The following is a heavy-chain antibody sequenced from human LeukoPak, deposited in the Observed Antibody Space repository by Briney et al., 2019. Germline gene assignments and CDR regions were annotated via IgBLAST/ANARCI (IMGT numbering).Heavy chain of an antibody. CDR1: VFTFRTSA. V-gene: IGHV1-58*02. CDR2: TVVGRGET. Sequence: VASVKVSCKTSVFTFRTSAIQWVRQARGQRLEWIGWTVVGRGETKYAQDLQGRVTITTDMSTSTAYLELSGLRSEDTAVYYCAAERYDGPCCWFDPWGQGTLVTVSS. D-gene: IGHD1-14*01. CDR3: AAERYDGPCCWFDP. J-gene: IGHJ5*02.